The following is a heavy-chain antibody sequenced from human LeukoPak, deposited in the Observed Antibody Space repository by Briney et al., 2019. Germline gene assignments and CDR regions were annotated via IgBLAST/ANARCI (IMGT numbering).Heavy chain of an antibody. V-gene: IGHV1-2*02. J-gene: IGHJ6*02. CDR3: ARDLPSVYYYGMDV. Sequence: ASVKVSCKASGYTFTGYYMHWVRQAPGQGLEWMGWINPNSGGTNYAQKFQGRVTMTRDTSISTAYMELSRLRSEDTAVYYCARDLPSVYYYGMDVWGQGTTVTVSS. D-gene: IGHD6-6*01. CDR1: GYTFTGYY. CDR2: INPNSGGT.